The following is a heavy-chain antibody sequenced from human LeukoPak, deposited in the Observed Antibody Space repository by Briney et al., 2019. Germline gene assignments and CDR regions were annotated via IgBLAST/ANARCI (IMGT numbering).Heavy chain of an antibody. CDR3: ARESITMIVVVSAPHDAFDI. Sequence: SQTLSPTCTVSGGSISSGGYYWSWIRQHPGKGLEWIGYIYYSGSTYYNPSLKSRVTISVDTSKNQFSLKLSSVTAADTAVYYCARESITMIVVVSAPHDAFDIWGQGTMVTVSS. J-gene: IGHJ3*02. CDR1: GGSISSGGYY. V-gene: IGHV4-31*03. CDR2: IYYSGST. D-gene: IGHD3-22*01.